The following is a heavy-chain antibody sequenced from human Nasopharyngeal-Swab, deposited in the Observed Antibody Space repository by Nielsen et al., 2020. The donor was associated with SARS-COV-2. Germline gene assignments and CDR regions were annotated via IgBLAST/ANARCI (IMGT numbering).Heavy chain of an antibody. CDR2: INPSGGSP. CDR3: ARAEMRTTVTTYWNY. Sequence: ASVKVSCRASGYTFTSYYMHWVRQARGQGLEGMGIINPSGGSPSYAQKFEGRVTMTRDTSTSTVYMELSSLRSEDTAVYYCARAEMRTTVTTYWNYWGQGTLVTVSS. CDR1: GYTFTSYY. D-gene: IGHD4-17*01. V-gene: IGHV1-46*01. J-gene: IGHJ4*02.